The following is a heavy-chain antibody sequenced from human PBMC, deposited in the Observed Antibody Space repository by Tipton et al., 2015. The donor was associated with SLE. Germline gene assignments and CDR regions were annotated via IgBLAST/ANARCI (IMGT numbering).Heavy chain of an antibody. D-gene: IGHD5-12*01. Sequence: TLSLTCTVSGGSISSSSYYWGWIRQPPGKGLEWIGGIYYSGSTYYNPSLKSRVTISVDTSKNQFSLKLSSVTAADTAVYYCAREDEGYDTYYYYYGMDVWGQGTTVTVSS. CDR3: AREDEGYDTYYYYYGMDV. CDR2: IYYSGST. J-gene: IGHJ6*02. V-gene: IGHV4-39*07. CDR1: GGSISSSSYY.